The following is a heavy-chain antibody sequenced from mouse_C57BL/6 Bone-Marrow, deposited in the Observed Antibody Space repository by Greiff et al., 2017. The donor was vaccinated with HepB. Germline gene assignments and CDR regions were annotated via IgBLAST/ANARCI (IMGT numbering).Heavy chain of an antibody. CDR2: ISNGGGST. J-gene: IGHJ3*01. CDR1: GFTFSDYY. Sequence: EVQRVESGGGLVQPGGSLKLSCAASGFTFSDYYMYWVRQTPEKRLEWVAYISNGGGSTYYPDTVKGRFTISRDNAKNTLYLQMSRLKSDDTAMYYCARRLFAYWGQGTLVTVSA. V-gene: IGHV5-12*01. CDR3: ARRLFAY.